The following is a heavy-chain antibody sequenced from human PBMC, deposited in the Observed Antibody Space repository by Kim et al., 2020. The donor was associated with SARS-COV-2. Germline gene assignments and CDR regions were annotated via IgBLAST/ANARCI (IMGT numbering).Heavy chain of an antibody. J-gene: IGHJ4*02. Sequence: TDYNTSLKSRVTISVDTSKNQFSLKRTSGTAADTAVYYCARGRAYSSLNYWGQGTLVTVSS. V-gene: IGHV4-59*09. CDR3: ARGRAYSSLNY. CDR2: T. D-gene: IGHD6-19*01.